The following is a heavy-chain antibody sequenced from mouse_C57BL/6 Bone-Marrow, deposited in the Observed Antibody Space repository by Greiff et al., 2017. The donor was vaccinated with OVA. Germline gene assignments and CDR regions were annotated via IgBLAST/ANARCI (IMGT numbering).Heavy chain of an antibody. V-gene: IGHV2-9-1*01. CDR1: GFSLTSYA. D-gene: IGHD2-5*01. CDR3: ARERDYSNYYAMDY. Sequence: QVQLKQSGPGLVAPSQSLSITCTVSGFSLTSYAISWVRQPPGKGLEWLGVIWTGGGTNYNSALKSRLSISKDNSKSQVFLKMNSLQTDDTARYYCARERDYSNYYAMDYWGQGTSVTVSS. J-gene: IGHJ4*01. CDR2: IWTGGGT.